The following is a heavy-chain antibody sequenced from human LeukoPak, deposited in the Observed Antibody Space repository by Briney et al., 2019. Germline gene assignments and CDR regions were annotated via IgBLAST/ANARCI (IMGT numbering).Heavy chain of an antibody. D-gene: IGHD2-2*01. V-gene: IGHV4-31*03. CDR1: GGSISSGGYY. Sequence: SETLSLTCTVSGGSISSGGYYWSWIRQHPGKGLEWIGHIYYSGSTYYNPSLKSRVTISVDTSKNQFSLKLSSVTAADTAVYYCARVWEVPAAIDAFDIWGQGTMVTVSS. CDR3: ARVWEVPAAIDAFDI. CDR2: IYYSGST. J-gene: IGHJ3*02.